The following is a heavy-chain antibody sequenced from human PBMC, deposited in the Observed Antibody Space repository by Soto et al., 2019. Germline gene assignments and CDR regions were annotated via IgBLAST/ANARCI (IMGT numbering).Heavy chain of an antibody. J-gene: IGHJ4*02. D-gene: IGHD2-15*01. V-gene: IGHV4-31*03. CDR1: GGSISSGGYY. CDR3: ARAGYCSGGSCYSGDFDY. Sequence: LSLTCTVSGGSISSGGYYWSWIRQHPGKGLEWIGYIYYSGSTYYNPSLKSRVTISVDTSKNQFSLKLSSVTAADTAVYYCARAGYCSGGSCYSGDFDYWGQGTLVTVSS. CDR2: IYYSGST.